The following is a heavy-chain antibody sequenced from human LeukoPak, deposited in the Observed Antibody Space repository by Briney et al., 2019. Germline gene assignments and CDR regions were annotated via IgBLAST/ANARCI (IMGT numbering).Heavy chain of an antibody. CDR1: GFTFSNAW. J-gene: IGHJ4*02. CDR3: ARAAGEMATIRY. D-gene: IGHD5-24*01. CDR2: IKSKTDGGTT. Sequence: GGSLRLSCAASGFTFSNAWMSWVRQAPGKGLEWVGRIKSKTDGGTTDYAAPVKGRFTISRDDSKNTLYLQMNSLRAEDTAVYYCARAAGEMATIRYWGQGALVTVSS. V-gene: IGHV3-15*01.